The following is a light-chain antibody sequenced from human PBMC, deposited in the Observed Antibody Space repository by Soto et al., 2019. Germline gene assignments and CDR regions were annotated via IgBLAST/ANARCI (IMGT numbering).Light chain of an antibody. V-gene: IGKV3-20*01. CDR3: QQYSTSPWT. Sequence: EIVLTQSPGTLSLSPGERATLSCRASQSISNNYLAWYQQKPGQAPRLLIYGASSRATGIPDRFSGSESGTEFTLTISRLEPEDFAMYHCQQYSTSPWTFGQGTKVEIK. CDR2: GAS. CDR1: QSISNNY. J-gene: IGKJ1*01.